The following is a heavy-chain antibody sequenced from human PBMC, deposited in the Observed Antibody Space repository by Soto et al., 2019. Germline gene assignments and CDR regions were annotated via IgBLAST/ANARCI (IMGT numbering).Heavy chain of an antibody. CDR1: GYTFTGYA. D-gene: IGHD6-19*01. Sequence: ASVKVSCRASGYTFTGYAMHWVRQAPGQRLEWMGWINAGNGNTKYSQKFQGRVTITRDTSASTAYMDLSSLRSEDTAVYYCARAVAVPADFDFWGQGTLVTVSS. V-gene: IGHV1-3*01. CDR3: ARAVAVPADFDF. J-gene: IGHJ4*02. CDR2: INAGNGNT.